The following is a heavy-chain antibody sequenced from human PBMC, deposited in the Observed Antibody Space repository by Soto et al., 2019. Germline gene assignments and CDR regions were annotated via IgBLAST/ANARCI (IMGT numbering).Heavy chain of an antibody. D-gene: IGHD3-3*01. J-gene: IGHJ5*02. V-gene: IGHV3-48*02. Sequence: GGSLRLSCAASGFTFSSYSMNWVRQAPGKGLEWVSYISSSSSTIYYADSVKGRFTISRDHVKNSLYLQMNSLRDEDTSVYYCATALLDTSYDLWSCFLPPFNWFDPWGQGTLVTVSS. CDR1: GFTFSSYS. CDR2: ISSSSSTI. CDR3: ATALLDTSYDLWSCFLPPFNWFDP.